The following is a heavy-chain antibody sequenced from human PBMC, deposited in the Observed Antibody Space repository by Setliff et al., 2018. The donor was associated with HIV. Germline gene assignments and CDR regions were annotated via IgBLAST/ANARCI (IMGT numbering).Heavy chain of an antibody. Sequence: GASVMVSCKASGGTFRSYAISWVRQAPGQGLEWMGGIIPILGIANYAQRFQGRVTITADKSTSTAYMELSSLRSEDTAVYYCARQNRYYYGSGSFHNWFDPWGQGTLVTVSS. V-gene: IGHV1-69*10. J-gene: IGHJ5*02. CDR2: IIPILGIA. CDR1: GGTFRSYA. D-gene: IGHD3-10*01. CDR3: ARQNRYYYGSGSFHNWFDP.